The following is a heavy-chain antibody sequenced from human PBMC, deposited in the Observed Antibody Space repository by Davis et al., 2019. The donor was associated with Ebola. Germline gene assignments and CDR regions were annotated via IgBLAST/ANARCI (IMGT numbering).Heavy chain of an antibody. CDR1: GFTFSSHW. Sequence: GESLKISCAASGFTFSSHWMHWVRQAPGKGLVWVSRIKTDGSYTNYADSVKGRFAIFRDNAKNTLYLQMNSLRAEDTAVYYCARQHDPSTPAPGFWGQGTLVTVSS. V-gene: IGHV3-74*01. CDR2: IKTDGSYT. CDR3: ARQHDPSTPAPGF. D-gene: IGHD5/OR15-5a*01. J-gene: IGHJ4*02.